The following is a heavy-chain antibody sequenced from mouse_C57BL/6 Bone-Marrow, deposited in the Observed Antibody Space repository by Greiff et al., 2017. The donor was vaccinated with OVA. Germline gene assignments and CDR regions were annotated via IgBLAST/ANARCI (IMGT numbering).Heavy chain of an antibody. Sequence: QVQLQQPGAELVKPGASVKLSCKASGYTFTSYWMHWVKQRPGQGLEWIGEIDPSDSYTNYNKKFKGKATLTVDTSSSAAYMQLSILTSEDSVVYYGAKADNGRYYDFWGTGTTVTVSS. J-gene: IGHJ1*03. CDR3: AKADNGRYYDF. CDR2: IDPSDSYT. CDR1: GYTFTSYW. D-gene: IGHD3-2*02. V-gene: IGHV1-69*02.